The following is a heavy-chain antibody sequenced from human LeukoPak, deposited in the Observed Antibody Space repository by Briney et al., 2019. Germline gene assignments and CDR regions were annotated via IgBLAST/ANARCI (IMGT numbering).Heavy chain of an antibody. J-gene: IGHJ4*02. D-gene: IGHD2-21*01. CDR2: ISYDGSNK. CDR1: GCTFSSYA. Sequence: GGSLRLSCAASGCTFSSYAMHWVRQAPGKGLEWVAVISYDGSNKYYADSVKGRFTISRDNSKNTLYLQMNSLRAEDTAVYYCARDLLCFDYWGQGTLVTVSS. V-gene: IGHV3-30-3*01. CDR3: ARDLLCFDY.